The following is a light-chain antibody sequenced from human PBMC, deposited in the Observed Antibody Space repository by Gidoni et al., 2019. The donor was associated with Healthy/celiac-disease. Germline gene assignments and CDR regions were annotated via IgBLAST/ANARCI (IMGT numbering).Light chain of an antibody. CDR1: QSVSSY. CDR3: QQRSNWPT. Sequence: DIVLTQSPATLSLSPGERATLSCRASQSVSSYLAWYQQKPGQAPRLLIYDASNRATGIPARFSGSGSGTDFTLTISSLAPEYFAVYYCQQRSNWPTFGGGTKVEIK. J-gene: IGKJ4*01. V-gene: IGKV3-11*01. CDR2: DAS.